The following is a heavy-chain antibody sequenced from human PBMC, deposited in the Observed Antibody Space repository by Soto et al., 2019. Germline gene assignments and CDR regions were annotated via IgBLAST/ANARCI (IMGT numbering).Heavy chain of an antibody. CDR1: GGTFSSYT. CDR3: ARDRAGYCSGGSCYSSFYYFDY. D-gene: IGHD2-15*01. J-gene: IGHJ4*02. CDR2: IIPILGIA. Sequence: QVQLVQSGAEVKKPGSSVKVSCKASGGTFSSYTISWVRQAPGQGLEWMGRIIPILGIANYAQKFQGRVTITADKSTNTAYMELSSLRSEDTAVYYCARDRAGYCSGGSCYSSFYYFDYWGQGTLVTVSS. V-gene: IGHV1-69*08.